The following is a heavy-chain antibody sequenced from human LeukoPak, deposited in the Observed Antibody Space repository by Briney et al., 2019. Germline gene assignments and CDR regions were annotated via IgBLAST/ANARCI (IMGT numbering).Heavy chain of an antibody. J-gene: IGHJ3*02. CDR1: GFTVSSNY. Sequence: GGPLRLSCAASGFTVSSNYMSWVRQAPGKGLEWVSVIYSGGSTYYADSVKGRFTISRDNSKNTLYLQMNSLRAEDTAVYYCARVYYYDSSGYQGAFDIWGQGTMVTVSS. CDR3: ARVYYYDSSGYQGAFDI. V-gene: IGHV3-53*01. CDR2: IYSGGST. D-gene: IGHD3-22*01.